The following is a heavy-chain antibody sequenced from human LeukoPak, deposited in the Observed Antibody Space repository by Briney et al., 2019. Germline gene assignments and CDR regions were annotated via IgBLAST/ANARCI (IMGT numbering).Heavy chain of an antibody. CDR2: ISAYNGNT. CDR3: AREVYYYDSSGIGNYFDY. D-gene: IGHD3-22*01. J-gene: IGHJ4*02. CDR1: GYTFTSYG. V-gene: IGHV1-18*01. Sequence: GASVKVSCKASGYTFTSYGISWVRQAPGQGLEWMGWISAYNGNTNYAQKLQGRVTMTTDTSTSTAYVELRSLRSDDTAVYYCAREVYYYDSSGIGNYFDYWGQGTLVTVSS.